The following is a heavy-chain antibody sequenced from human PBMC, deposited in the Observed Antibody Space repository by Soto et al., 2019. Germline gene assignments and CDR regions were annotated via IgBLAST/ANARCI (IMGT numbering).Heavy chain of an antibody. CDR1: GFTFSSYA. Sequence: EVQLVESGGGLVQPGGSLRLSCAASGFTFSSYAMSWVRQAPGRGLEWVSAISAGGSSTYYADSVKGRFTISRDNSKNTLYFQMDSLRAEDTAVYYCAKIYGSSTYYPDYWGQGTLVTVSS. D-gene: IGHD3-22*01. CDR3: AKIYGSSTYYPDY. J-gene: IGHJ4*02. CDR2: ISAGGSST. V-gene: IGHV3-23*04.